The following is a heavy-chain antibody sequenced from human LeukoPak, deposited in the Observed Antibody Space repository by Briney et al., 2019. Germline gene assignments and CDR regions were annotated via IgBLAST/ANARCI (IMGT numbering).Heavy chain of an antibody. CDR3: AKVECSSTSCHYFDY. J-gene: IGHJ4*02. CDR2: ISGSGGST. Sequence: GGSLRLSCAASGFTFSSYAMSWVRQAPGKGLEWVSPISGSGGSTYYADSVKGRFTISRDNSKNTLYLQMNSLRAEDTAVYYCAKVECSSTSCHYFDYWGQGTLVTVSS. CDR1: GFTFSSYA. V-gene: IGHV3-23*01. D-gene: IGHD2-2*01.